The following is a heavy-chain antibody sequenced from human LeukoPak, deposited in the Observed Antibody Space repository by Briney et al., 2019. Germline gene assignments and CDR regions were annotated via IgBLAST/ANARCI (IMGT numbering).Heavy chain of an antibody. CDR2: FYRGDST. CDR1: GFTVSSSY. D-gene: IGHD2-15*01. CDR3: ARSQSGVFDV. J-gene: IGHJ3*01. Sequence: GGSLRLSCAASGFTVSSSYMYWVRQAPGKGLEWVSFFYRGDSTYYAESVRGRFTISRDNSKNTLYLLMNSLIPEDTAVYYCARSQSGVFDVWGQGTMVIVSS. V-gene: IGHV3-53*01.